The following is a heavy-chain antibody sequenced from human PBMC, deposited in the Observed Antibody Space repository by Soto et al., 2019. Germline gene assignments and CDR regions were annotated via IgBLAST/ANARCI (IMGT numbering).Heavy chain of an antibody. V-gene: IGHV4-59*01. CDR2: IYYSGST. CDR3: ARETRYSLDY. D-gene: IGHD3-9*01. CDR1: GGSITSYY. Sequence: SETLSLTCTVSGGSITSYYWNWIRQPPGKGLEWIGYIYYSGSTNYNPSLKSRVTISVHTSKNQFSPKLNSVTAADTAVYYCARETRYSLDYWGQGALVTVSS. J-gene: IGHJ4*02.